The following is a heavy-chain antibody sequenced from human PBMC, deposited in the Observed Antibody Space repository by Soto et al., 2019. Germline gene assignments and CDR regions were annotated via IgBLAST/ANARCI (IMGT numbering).Heavy chain of an antibody. CDR2: ISGSGGST. CDR1: GFTFSSYA. D-gene: IGHD3-10*01. V-gene: IGHV3-23*01. J-gene: IGHJ4*02. Sequence: GGSLRLSCVASGFTFSSYAMSWVRQAPGKGLEWVSAISGSGGSTYYADSVKGRFTISRDNSKNTLYLQMNSLRAEDTAVYYCAKDTVGYYYGSGSYYNSYYFDYWGQGTLVTVSS. CDR3: AKDTVGYYYGSGSYYNSYYFDY.